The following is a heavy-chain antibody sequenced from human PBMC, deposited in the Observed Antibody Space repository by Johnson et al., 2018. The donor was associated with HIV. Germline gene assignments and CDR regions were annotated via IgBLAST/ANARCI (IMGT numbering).Heavy chain of an antibody. D-gene: IGHD6-13*01. J-gene: IGHJ3*02. CDR2: ISSSGGTT. CDR3: ARDGGIAATDAFDI. V-gene: IGHV3-11*04. CDR1: GFKFDDNY. Sequence: QVLLVESGGALVKPGGSLRLSCAASGFKFDDNYMAWIRQSPGKGLEWVSYISSSGGTTHNADSVKGRFTISRDNSKNTLYLQMNSLRAEDTAVYYCARDGGIAATDAFDIWGQGTMVTVSS.